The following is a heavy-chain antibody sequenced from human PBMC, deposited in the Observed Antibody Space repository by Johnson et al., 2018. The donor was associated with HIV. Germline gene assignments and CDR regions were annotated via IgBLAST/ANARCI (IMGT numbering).Heavy chain of an antibody. Sequence: MQLVESGGGVVRPGGSLRLSCAASGFTFDDYGMSWVRQAPGKGLEWVSGLNWYVGSTGYSDSVKGRFTLSRDNAKNSLYLQRNSLRAEDTALYYCARDLGAAAGTPHDAFDIWGQGTMVTVSS. V-gene: IGHV3-20*04. CDR1: GFTFDDYG. J-gene: IGHJ3*02. CDR3: ARDLGAAAGTPHDAFDI. CDR2: LNWYVGST. D-gene: IGHD6-13*01.